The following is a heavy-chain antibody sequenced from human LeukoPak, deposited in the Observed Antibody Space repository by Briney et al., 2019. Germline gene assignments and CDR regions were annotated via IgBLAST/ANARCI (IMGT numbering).Heavy chain of an antibody. J-gene: IGHJ4*02. V-gene: IGHV4-38-2*01. CDR1: GYSISSGYY. Sequence: SETLSLTCAVSGYSISSGYYWGWIRPPPGKRLEWSGSIYHSGSTYYNPSLKSRVTISVDTSKNQFSLKLSSVTAADTAVYYCARASSLGGSSSGAWGAIFDYWGQGTPVTVSA. CDR3: ARASSLGGSSSGAWGAIFDY. CDR2: IYHSGST. D-gene: IGHD1-26*01.